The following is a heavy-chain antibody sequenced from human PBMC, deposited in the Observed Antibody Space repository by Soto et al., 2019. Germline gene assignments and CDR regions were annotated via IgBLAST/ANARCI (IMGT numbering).Heavy chain of an antibody. CDR2: IYYSGST. V-gene: IGHV4-31*03. D-gene: IGHD3-3*01. J-gene: IGHJ6*02. Sequence: PSETLSLTCTVSGRSISSSSYYWGWIRQHPGKGLEWIGYIYYSGSTYYNPSLKSRVTISVDTSKNQFSLKLSSVTAADTAVYYCARDGVGFWSGYPYYGMDVWGQGTTVTVSS. CDR1: GRSISSSSYY. CDR3: ARDGVGFWSGYPYYGMDV.